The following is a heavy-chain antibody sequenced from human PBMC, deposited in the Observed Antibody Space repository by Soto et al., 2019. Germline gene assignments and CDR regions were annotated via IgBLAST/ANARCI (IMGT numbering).Heavy chain of an antibody. Sequence: PSETLSLTCTVSGGSISSGDYYWSWIRQPPGKGLERIGYIYYSGSTYYNPSLKSRVTISVDTSKNQFSLKLSSVTAADTAVYHCAHYSSGRAFDIWGQGTMVTVSS. CDR3: AHYSSGRAFDI. CDR2: IYYSGST. V-gene: IGHV4-30-4*01. D-gene: IGHD6-19*01. J-gene: IGHJ3*02. CDR1: GGSISSGDYY.